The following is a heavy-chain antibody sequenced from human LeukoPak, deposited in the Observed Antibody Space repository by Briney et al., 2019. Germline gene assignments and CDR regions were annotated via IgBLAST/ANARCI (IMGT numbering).Heavy chain of an antibody. V-gene: IGHV4-59*06. Sequence: PSETLSLTCTVSGGSISSYYWSWIRQPPGKGLEWIGYIYYSGSTYYNPSLKSRVTISVDTSKNQFSLKLSSVTAADTAVYYCARDSGTPFDYWGQGTLVTVSS. CDR1: GGSISSYY. CDR2: IYYSGST. D-gene: IGHD1-7*01. J-gene: IGHJ4*02. CDR3: ARDSGTPFDY.